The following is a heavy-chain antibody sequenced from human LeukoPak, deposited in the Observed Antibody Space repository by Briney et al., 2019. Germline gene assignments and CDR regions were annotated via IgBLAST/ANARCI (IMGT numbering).Heavy chain of an antibody. CDR3: ARRVTAGYSSSWYLGRGWFDP. Sequence: ASVKVSCKASGYTFTGYYIHWVRQAPGQRLEWMGWINPNSGGTNYAQKFQGRVTMTRDTSISTAYMELSRLRSDDTAVYYCARRVTAGYSSSWYLGRGWFDPWGQGTLVTVSS. D-gene: IGHD6-13*01. CDR1: GYTFTGYY. CDR2: INPNSGGT. V-gene: IGHV1-2*02. J-gene: IGHJ5*02.